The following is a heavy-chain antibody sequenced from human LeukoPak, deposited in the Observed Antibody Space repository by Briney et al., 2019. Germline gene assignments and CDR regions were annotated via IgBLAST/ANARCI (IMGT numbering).Heavy chain of an antibody. D-gene: IGHD4-17*01. CDR2: ISYDGSNK. V-gene: IGHV3-30*18. Sequence: GGSLRLSCAASGFTFSSYGMHWVRQAPGKGLEWVAVISYDGSNKYYADSVKGRFTISRDNSENTLYLQMNSLRAEDTAVYYCAKDGSYGDYVVGYYFDYWGQGTLVTVSS. CDR3: AKDGSYGDYVVGYYFDY. J-gene: IGHJ4*02. CDR1: GFTFSSYG.